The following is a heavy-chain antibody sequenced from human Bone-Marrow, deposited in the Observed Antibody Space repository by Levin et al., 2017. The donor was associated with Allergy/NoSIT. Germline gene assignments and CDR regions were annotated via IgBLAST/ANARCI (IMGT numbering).Heavy chain of an antibody. D-gene: IGHD3-3*01. CDR1: GFTFSSYS. Sequence: PGGSLRLSCAASGFTFSSYSMNWVRQAPGKGLEWVSSISSSSSYIYYADSVKGRFTISRDNAKNSLYLQMNSLRAEDTAVYYCATNVRFLEWLNLMGYWGQGTLVTVSS. CDR2: ISSSSSYI. J-gene: IGHJ4*02. CDR3: ATNVRFLEWLNLMGY. V-gene: IGHV3-21*01.